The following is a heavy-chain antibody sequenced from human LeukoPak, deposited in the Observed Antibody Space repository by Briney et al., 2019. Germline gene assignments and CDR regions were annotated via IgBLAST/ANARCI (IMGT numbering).Heavy chain of an antibody. CDR2: ISWNSGSI. D-gene: IGHD2-2*01. CDR3: AKGFCSSTSCYVDY. Sequence: PGGSLRPSCAASGFTFDDYAMHWVRQAPGKGLEWVSGISWNSGSIGYADSVKGRFTISRDNAKNSLYLQMNSPRAEDMALYYCAKGFCSSTSCYVDYWGQGTLVTVSS. J-gene: IGHJ4*02. V-gene: IGHV3-9*03. CDR1: GFTFDDYA.